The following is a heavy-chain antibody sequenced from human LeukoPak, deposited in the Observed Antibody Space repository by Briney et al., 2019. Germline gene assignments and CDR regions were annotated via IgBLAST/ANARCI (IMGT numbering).Heavy chain of an antibody. CDR1: GFTFSSYS. D-gene: IGHD6-13*01. CDR2: ISSSSSYI. J-gene: IGHJ5*02. Sequence: GGSLRLSCAASGFTFSSYSMNWVRQAPGKGLEWVSSISSSSSYIYYADSVKGRFTISRDNAKNSLYLQTNSLRAEDTAVYYCARGDSSSWAGNWFDPWGQGTLVTVSS. CDR3: ARGDSSSWAGNWFDP. V-gene: IGHV3-21*01.